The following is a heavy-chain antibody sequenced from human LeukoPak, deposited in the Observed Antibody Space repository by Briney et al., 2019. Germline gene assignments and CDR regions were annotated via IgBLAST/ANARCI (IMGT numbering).Heavy chain of an antibody. CDR2: ISYDGSNK. V-gene: IGHV3-30*04. CDR3: ATLTGYSSR. J-gene: IGHJ4*02. D-gene: IGHD6-13*01. CDR1: GFTFSSYP. Sequence: GGSLRLSCAASGFTFSSYPLHWVRQAPGKGLEWVAVISYDGSNKDYADSVKGRFTISRDNSKSTLYLQMNSLRAEDTAVYYCATLTGYSSRWGQGTLVTVSS.